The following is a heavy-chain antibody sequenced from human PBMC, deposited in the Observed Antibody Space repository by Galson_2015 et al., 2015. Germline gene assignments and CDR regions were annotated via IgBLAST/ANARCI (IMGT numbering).Heavy chain of an antibody. Sequence: QSGAEVKKPGESLKISCKASGYSFINYWIGWVRQMPGEGLEWMGVIYPADSDTRYSPSFQGQVTISADKSISTAYLQWSSLKASDTAMYYCARAFYGSGSYYADYWGQGTLVTVSS. D-gene: IGHD3-10*01. J-gene: IGHJ4*02. CDR1: GYSFINYW. CDR2: IYPADSDT. CDR3: ARAFYGSGSYYADY. V-gene: IGHV5-51*01.